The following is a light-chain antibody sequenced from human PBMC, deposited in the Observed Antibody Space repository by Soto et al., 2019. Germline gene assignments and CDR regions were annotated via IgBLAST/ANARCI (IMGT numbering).Light chain of an antibody. V-gene: IGKV1-27*01. CDR1: QDISNY. CDR2: AAS. Sequence: DIHMTQSPSALSASVGDRVTITCRASQDISNYLAWYQQKPGKVPKLLIYAASTLQSGVPSRFSGSGSGTDFTLTIRRRQPEDVANYYCQKYADAPWTFGQGTKVEIK. J-gene: IGKJ1*01. CDR3: QKYADAPWT.